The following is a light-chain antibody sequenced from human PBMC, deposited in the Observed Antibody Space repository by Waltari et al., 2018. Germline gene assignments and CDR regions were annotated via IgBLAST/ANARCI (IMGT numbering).Light chain of an antibody. CDR2: AAS. V-gene: IGKV1-9*01. CDR3: QQGNDYPFT. J-gene: IGKJ5*01. CDR1: QGISSY. Sequence: IQLTQSPSSLSASVGDRVNITCRASQGISSYLAWYQQKPGRAPKLLIYAASTLQSGVPSRFSGSGSGTDFTLTINSLQPEDFATYFCQQGNDYPFTFGQGTRLEI.